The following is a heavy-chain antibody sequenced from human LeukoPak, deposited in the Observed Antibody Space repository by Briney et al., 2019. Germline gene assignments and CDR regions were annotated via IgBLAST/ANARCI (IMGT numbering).Heavy chain of an antibody. CDR2: ISYDGSNK. CDR3: VGYGSGSYYNYYMDV. D-gene: IGHD3-10*01. Sequence: GGSLILSCAASGFTFSSYGMHWVRQAPGKGLEWVAVISYDGSNKYYADSVKGRFTISRDNSKNTLYLQMNSLRAEDTAVYYCVGYGSGSYYNYYMDVWGKGTTVTVSS. J-gene: IGHJ6*03. V-gene: IGHV3-30*03. CDR1: GFTFSSYG.